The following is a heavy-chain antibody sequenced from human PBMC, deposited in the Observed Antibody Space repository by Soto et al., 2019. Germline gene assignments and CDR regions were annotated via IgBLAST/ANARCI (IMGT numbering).Heavy chain of an antibody. J-gene: IGHJ4*02. CDR1: GFTFSIYA. CDR3: ASALGYSYGLPYTDYFDY. D-gene: IGHD5-18*01. Sequence: GGSLRLSCAASGFTFSIYAMSWVRQAPGKGLEWVSGISGCGDTTSYADSVKGRFTISRDNSKNTLYLQMNSLRAEDTAVYYCASALGYSYGLPYTDYFDYWGQGTLVTVSS. CDR2: ISGCGDTT. V-gene: IGHV3-23*01.